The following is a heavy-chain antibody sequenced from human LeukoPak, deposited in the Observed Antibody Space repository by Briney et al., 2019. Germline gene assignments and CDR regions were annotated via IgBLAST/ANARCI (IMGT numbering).Heavy chain of an antibody. Sequence: SETLSLTCTVSGYSITNGYYWGWIRQPPGKGLEWIGYIYHSGSTYYNPSLKSRVTISVDRSKNQFSLKLSSVTAADTAVYYCAGFIGYCSSTSCLNWFDPWGQGTLVTVSS. J-gene: IGHJ5*02. CDR3: AGFIGYCSSTSCLNWFDP. CDR2: IYHSGST. D-gene: IGHD2-2*01. CDR1: GYSITNGYY. V-gene: IGHV4-38-2*02.